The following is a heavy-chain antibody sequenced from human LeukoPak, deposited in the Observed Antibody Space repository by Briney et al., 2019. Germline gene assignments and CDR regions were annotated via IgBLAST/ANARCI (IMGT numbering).Heavy chain of an antibody. V-gene: IGHV3-23*01. CDR2: ISGSGGST. J-gene: IGHJ3*02. D-gene: IGHD1-1*01. CDR1: GFTFSSYA. Sequence: GGSLRLSCAASGFTFSSYAMSWVRQAPGKGLEWVSVISGSGGSTYYADSVKGRFTISRDNSKNTLYLQMNSLRVEDTAVYYCASPGTTGTYDAFDTWGQGTMVTVSS. CDR3: ASPGTTGTYDAFDT.